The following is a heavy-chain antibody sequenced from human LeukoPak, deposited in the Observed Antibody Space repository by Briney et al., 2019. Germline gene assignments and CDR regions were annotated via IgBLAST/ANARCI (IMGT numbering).Heavy chain of an antibody. Sequence: GGSLRLSCAASGFTFSSYGMHWVRQAPGKGLEWVAFIRYDGSNKYYADSVKGRFTISRDNSKNTLYLQMNSLRAEDTAVYYCAKKYGAAAGNNYYYMDVWGKGTTVTISS. CDR1: GFTFSSYG. CDR3: AKKYGAAAGNNYYYMDV. V-gene: IGHV3-30*02. J-gene: IGHJ6*03. D-gene: IGHD6-13*01. CDR2: IRYDGSNK.